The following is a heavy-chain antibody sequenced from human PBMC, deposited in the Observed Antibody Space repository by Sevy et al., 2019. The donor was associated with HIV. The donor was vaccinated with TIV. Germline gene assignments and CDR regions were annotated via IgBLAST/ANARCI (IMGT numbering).Heavy chain of an antibody. Sequence: ASVKVSCKVSGYTLTKLAMHWVRQAPGKGLEWMGTFDPEEGETIYAQMFQGRVTMTEDTSIDTAYMELSSLRSEDTAVFYCAITKDYYDNSGSPFDYWGQGTLVTVSS. J-gene: IGHJ4*02. D-gene: IGHD3-22*01. V-gene: IGHV1-24*01. CDR1: GYTLTKLA. CDR2: FDPEEGET. CDR3: AITKDYYDNSGSPFDY.